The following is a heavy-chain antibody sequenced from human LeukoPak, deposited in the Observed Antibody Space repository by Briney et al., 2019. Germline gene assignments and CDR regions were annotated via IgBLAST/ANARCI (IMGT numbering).Heavy chain of an antibody. CDR3: AAPSRDCSSTSCYPTYYYYGMDV. CDR2: ISYDGGNK. Sequence: PGGSLRLSCAASGFTFSSYGMHWVRQAPGKGLEWVAVISYDGGNKYYADSVKGRFTISRDNSKNTLYLQMNSLRAEDTAVYYCAAPSRDCSSTSCYPTYYYYGMDVWGQGTTVTVSS. CDR1: GFTFSSYG. J-gene: IGHJ6*02. V-gene: IGHV3-30*03. D-gene: IGHD2-2*01.